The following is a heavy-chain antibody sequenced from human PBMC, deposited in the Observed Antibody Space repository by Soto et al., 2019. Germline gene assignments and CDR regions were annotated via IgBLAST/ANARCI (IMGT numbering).Heavy chain of an antibody. D-gene: IGHD3-9*01. CDR3: ARESHDRLAGPPWVWYFDL. CDR2: INDRGSI. J-gene: IGHJ2*01. CDR1: GGSFSGYY. V-gene: IGHV4-34*01. Sequence: QVQLQQWGAGPLRPLETLSLTCGVSGGSFSGYYWAWIRQSPGKGLEWIGEINDRGSINYNPSLKSRVSTSVDTSKNHYSLKLRSVTAADTAVYYCARESHDRLAGPPWVWYFDLWGRGTLVTVSS.